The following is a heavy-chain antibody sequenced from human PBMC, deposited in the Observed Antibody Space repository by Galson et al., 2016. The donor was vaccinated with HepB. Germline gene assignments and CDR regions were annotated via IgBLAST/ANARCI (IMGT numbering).Heavy chain of an antibody. V-gene: IGHV3-30*18. CDR2: ISYDAANK. CDR3: AKNYYGSGRRSDECYFDY. J-gene: IGHJ4*02. Sequence: SLRLSCAASGFTFSSYSIYWVRQAPGKGLEWVAMISYDAANKYYADSVKGRFTISRDNSKNTLYLQMNSLRGEDTAVYYCAKNYYGSGRRSDECYFDYWGQGTLVTVSS. D-gene: IGHD3-10*01. CDR1: GFTFSSYS.